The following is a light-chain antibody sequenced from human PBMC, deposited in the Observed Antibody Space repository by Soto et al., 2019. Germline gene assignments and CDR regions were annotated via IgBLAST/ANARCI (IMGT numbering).Light chain of an antibody. CDR1: TSNIGTNT. Sequence: QSVLTQSPSASGTPGQRVSISCSGSTSNIGTNTVSWYQHVPGTAPKLLIYSNDQRPSAVPGRFSGSKSGTSASLGITGLQTEDEADYYCATWDTGLSAGVFGTGTKVTVL. J-gene: IGLJ1*01. CDR3: ATWDTGLSAGV. V-gene: IGLV1-44*01. CDR2: SND.